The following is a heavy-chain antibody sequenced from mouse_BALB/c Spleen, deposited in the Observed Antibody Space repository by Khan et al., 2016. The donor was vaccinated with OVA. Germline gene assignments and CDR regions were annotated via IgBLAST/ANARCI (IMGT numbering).Heavy chain of an antibody. D-gene: IGHD1-2*01. CDR2: ISPGSGDT. Sequence: VLLQQSGAELARPGASVKLSCKASGYTFTDYYINWVKQRTGQGLEWIGEISPGSGDTYYNEKFKGKATLTADKSSSTVYMQLSSLTAEASAVYFCARRNYFGYTFAYWGQGTLVTVSA. CDR1: GYTFTDYY. V-gene: IGHV1-77*01. J-gene: IGHJ3*01. CDR3: ARRNYFGYTFAY.